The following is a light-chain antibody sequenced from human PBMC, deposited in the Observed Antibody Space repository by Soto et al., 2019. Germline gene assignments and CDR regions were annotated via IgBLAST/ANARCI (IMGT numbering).Light chain of an antibody. CDR3: EKYNSAPDT. J-gene: IGKJ2*01. Sequence: DIQMTQSPSSLSAPVGDRATITCRARQGISNYLAWYQQKPGKVPKLLIDAASTWQSGVPSRFSGSGSGIDFTLTISSLQPEDVATYDCEKYNSAPDTFGQGTKLEIK. V-gene: IGKV1-27*01. CDR1: QGISNY. CDR2: AAS.